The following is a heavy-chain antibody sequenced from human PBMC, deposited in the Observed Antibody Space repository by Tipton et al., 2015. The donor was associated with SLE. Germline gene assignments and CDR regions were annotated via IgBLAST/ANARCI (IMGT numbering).Heavy chain of an antibody. CDR1: GYTFTSYG. V-gene: IGHV1-18*01. CDR3: ARDRLYYYDSSGYLNWFDP. Sequence: QLVQSGPEVKKPGASVKVSCKASGYTFTSYGISWVRQAPGQGLEWMGWISAYNGNTNYAQKLQGRVTMTTDTSTSTAYMELRSLRSDDTAVYYCARDRLYYYDSSGYLNWFDPWGQGTLVTVSS. CDR2: ISAYNGNT. D-gene: IGHD3-22*01. J-gene: IGHJ5*02.